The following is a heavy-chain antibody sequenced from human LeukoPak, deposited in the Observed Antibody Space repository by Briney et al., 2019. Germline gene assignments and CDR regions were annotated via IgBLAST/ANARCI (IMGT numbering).Heavy chain of an antibody. Sequence: GGALRLSCAASGFTFSSYEMNWVRQVPGKGLEWVSYISSSGSSIYYADSVKGRFTISRDNAKNSLYLQMNSLRAEDTAVYYCARDEGTNLDYWGQGTLITVSS. J-gene: IGHJ4*02. CDR3: ARDEGTNLDY. V-gene: IGHV3-48*03. CDR1: GFTFSSYE. CDR2: ISSSGSSI.